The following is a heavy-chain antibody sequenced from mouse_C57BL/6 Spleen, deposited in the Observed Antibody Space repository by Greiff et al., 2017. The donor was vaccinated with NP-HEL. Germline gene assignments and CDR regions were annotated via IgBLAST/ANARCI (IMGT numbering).Heavy chain of an antibody. Sequence: VQLQQSGPELVKPGASVKISCKASGYAFSSSWMNWVKQRPGKGLEWIGRIYPGDGDTNYNGKFKGKATLTADKSSSTAYMQLSSLTSEDSAVYFCARDWDEKADYWGQGTTLTVSS. CDR3: ARDWDEKADY. CDR2: IYPGDGDT. V-gene: IGHV1-82*01. D-gene: IGHD4-1*01. J-gene: IGHJ2*01. CDR1: GYAFSSSW.